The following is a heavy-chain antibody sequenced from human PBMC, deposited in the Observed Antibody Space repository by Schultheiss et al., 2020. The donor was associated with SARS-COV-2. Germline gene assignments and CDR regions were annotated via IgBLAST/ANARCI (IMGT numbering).Heavy chain of an antibody. D-gene: IGHD3-3*01. CDR1: GGSISSGDYY. Sequence: SETLSLTCTVSGGSISSGDYYWSWISQPPGKGLEWIGYIYYSGSTYYNPSLKSRVTISVDTSKNQFSLKLSSVTAADTAVYYCARGRVFGVVRVYYYGMDVWGQGTTVTVSS. CDR3: ARGRVFGVVRVYYYGMDV. V-gene: IGHV4-30-4*01. J-gene: IGHJ6*02. CDR2: IYYSGST.